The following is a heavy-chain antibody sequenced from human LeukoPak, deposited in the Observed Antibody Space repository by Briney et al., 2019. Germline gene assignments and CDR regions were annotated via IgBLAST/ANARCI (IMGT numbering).Heavy chain of an antibody. Sequence: GRSLRLSCAASGFTFSSYAMHWDRQAPGKGLEWVAVISYDGSNKYYADSVKGRFTISRDNSKNTLYLQMNSLRAEDTAVYYCAIRYSWGQGTLVTVSS. V-gene: IGHV3-30-3*01. J-gene: IGHJ4*02. CDR3: AIRYS. CDR2: ISYDGSNK. CDR1: GFTFSSYA.